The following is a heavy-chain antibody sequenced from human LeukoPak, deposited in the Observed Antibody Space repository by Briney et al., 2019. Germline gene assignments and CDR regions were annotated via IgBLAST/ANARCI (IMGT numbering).Heavy chain of an antibody. CDR2: IYPRDSDT. J-gene: IGHJ4*02. D-gene: IGHD6-6*01. V-gene: IGHV5-51*01. Sequence: GESLKISCKGSGYRFATYWIGWVRQMPGKGLEWMGIIYPRDSDTRYSASFQGHVTISADTSTNTAYLQWTNLTVSDTAMYYCARHPASLAAWPYYFDFWGQGALVSVSS. CDR3: ARHPASLAAWPYYFDF. CDR1: GYRFATYW.